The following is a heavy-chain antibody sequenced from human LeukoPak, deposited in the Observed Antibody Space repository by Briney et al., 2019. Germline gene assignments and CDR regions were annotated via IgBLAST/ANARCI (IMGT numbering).Heavy chain of an antibody. CDR1: GYTFTSYG. Sequence: RASVKVSCKASGYTFTSYGIRWVRQAPGQGLEWMGWISAYNGNTNYAQKLQGRVTMTTDTSTSTAYMELRSLRSDDTAVYYCARSEAEYCSGGSCYSGYYYYGMDAWGQGTTVTVSS. J-gene: IGHJ6*02. CDR3: ARSEAEYCSGGSCYSGYYYYGMDA. CDR2: ISAYNGNT. D-gene: IGHD2-15*01. V-gene: IGHV1-18*01.